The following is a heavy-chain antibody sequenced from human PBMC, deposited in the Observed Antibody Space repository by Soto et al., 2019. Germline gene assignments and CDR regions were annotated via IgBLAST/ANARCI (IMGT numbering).Heavy chain of an antibody. J-gene: IGHJ4*02. D-gene: IGHD5-12*01. V-gene: IGHV3-66*01. CDR2: IYSGGST. CDR3: ARDFGGSGYEFDY. Sequence: GGSLRLSCAASGFTVSSNYMSWVRQAPGKGLEWVSVIYSGGSTYYADSVKGRFTISRDNSKNTLYLQMNSLRAEDTAVYYCARDFGGSGYEFDYWGQGTLVTVSS. CDR1: GFTVSSNY.